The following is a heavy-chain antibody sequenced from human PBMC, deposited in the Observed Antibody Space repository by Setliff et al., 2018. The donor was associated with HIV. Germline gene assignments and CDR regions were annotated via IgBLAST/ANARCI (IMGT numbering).Heavy chain of an antibody. J-gene: IGHJ3*02. D-gene: IGHD3-9*01. V-gene: IGHV3-7*03. CDR2: IKQDGSEK. CDR1: GFTFSSYC. Sequence: LRLSCAASGFTFSSYCMSWVRQSPGKGLEWVANIKQDGSEKHYVDSVKGRFTISRDNAKNSLYLQMNSLRAEDTAVYYCARLRYFDWQPPYAFDIWGQGTMVTV. CDR3: ARLRYFDWQPPYAFDI.